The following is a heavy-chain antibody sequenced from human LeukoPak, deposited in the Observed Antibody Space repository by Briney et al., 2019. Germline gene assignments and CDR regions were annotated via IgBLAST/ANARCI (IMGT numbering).Heavy chain of an antibody. Sequence: GGSLRLSCAASGFTFSGYVMYWVRQAPRKGLEWVAGIYGGGGVIKYADSVKGRFTISRDNSENILYLQMDSLRVEDTAMYYCAKDRIPDSGYDIDYWGQGTLVTVSS. J-gene: IGHJ4*02. CDR1: GFTFSGYV. CDR2: IYGGGGVI. D-gene: IGHD5-12*01. V-gene: IGHV3-23*03. CDR3: AKDRIPDSGYDIDY.